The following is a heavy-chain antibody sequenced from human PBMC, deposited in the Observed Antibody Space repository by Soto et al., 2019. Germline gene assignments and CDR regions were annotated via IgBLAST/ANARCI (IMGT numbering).Heavy chain of an antibody. J-gene: IGHJ4*02. CDR3: AKDLKVGATGKGSYFDY. CDR1: GFTFSSYA. D-gene: IGHD1-26*01. V-gene: IGHV3-23*01. CDR2: ISGSGGST. Sequence: EVQLLESGGGLVQPGGSLRLSCAASGFTFSSYAMSWVRQAPGKGLEWVSAISGSGGSTYYADSVKGRFTISRDNSKNTLYLQMNSLRAEDTAVYYCAKDLKVGATGKGSYFDYWGQGTLVTVSS.